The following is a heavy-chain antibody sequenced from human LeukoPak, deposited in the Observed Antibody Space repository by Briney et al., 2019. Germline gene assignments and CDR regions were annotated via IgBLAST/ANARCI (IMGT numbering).Heavy chain of an antibody. CDR3: AREANRFPIHAFDI. Sequence: SETLSLTCTGSGNSISTNNYYWGWLRQPPGKGLERIGYIYYSGSTNYNPSLKSRVTISVDTSKNQFSLKLSSVTAADTAVYYCAREANRFPIHAFDIWGQGTMVTVSS. CDR2: IYYSGST. D-gene: IGHD1-14*01. V-gene: IGHV4-61*01. J-gene: IGHJ3*02. CDR1: GNSISTNNYY.